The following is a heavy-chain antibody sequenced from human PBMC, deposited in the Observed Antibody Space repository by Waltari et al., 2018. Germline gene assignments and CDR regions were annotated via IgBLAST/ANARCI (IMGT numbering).Heavy chain of an antibody. Sequence: QVQLQESGPGLVKPSETLSLTCTVSGGSISSYYWSWIRQPAGKGLEWIGRIYTSGSTNYNPSLPSRVTMSVDTSKNQFALKLRSVTAADTAVYYCARDQGIAAAGSDPSWDYWGQGTLVTVSS. CDR1: GGSISSYY. J-gene: IGHJ4*02. CDR3: ARDQGIAAAGSDPSWDY. CDR2: IYTSGST. V-gene: IGHV4-4*07. D-gene: IGHD6-13*01.